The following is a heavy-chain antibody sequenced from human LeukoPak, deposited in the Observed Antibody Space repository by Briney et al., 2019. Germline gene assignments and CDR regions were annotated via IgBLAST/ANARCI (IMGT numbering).Heavy chain of an antibody. CDR3: ARGYVNMLDY. Sequence: SQTLSLTCAVSGDSISSGGYSWSWIRQPPGKGLEWIGYIYYSGSTNYNPSLKSRVTISVDTSKNQFSLKLSSVTAADTAVYYCARGYVNMLDYWGQGTLVTVSS. D-gene: IGHD5-12*01. CDR2: IYYSGST. CDR1: GDSISSGGYS. J-gene: IGHJ4*02. V-gene: IGHV4-61*08.